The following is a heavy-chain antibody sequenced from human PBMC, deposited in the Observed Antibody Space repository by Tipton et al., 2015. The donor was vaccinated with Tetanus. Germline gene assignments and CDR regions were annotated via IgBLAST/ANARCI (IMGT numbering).Heavy chain of an antibody. Sequence: TLSLTCSVSGASISSGGYYWTWIRQHPGKGLEWIGHIRDNGNSYANPSLSGRVTMSVDTRKNQFSLNLTSMSVADTATYYCARGTFHAFDFWGQGVQVTVSS. V-gene: IGHV4-31*03. J-gene: IGHJ4*02. CDR2: IRDNGNS. CDR1: GASISSGGYY. D-gene: IGHD2/OR15-2a*01. CDR3: ARGTFHAFDF.